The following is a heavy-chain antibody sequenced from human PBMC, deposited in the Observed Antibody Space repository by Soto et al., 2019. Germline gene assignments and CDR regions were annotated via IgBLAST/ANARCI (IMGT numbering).Heavy chain of an antibody. CDR2: ISYDGSNK. CDR3: AKDLYCSSTSCHHYYYYYGMDG. Sequence: QVQLVESGGGVVQPGRSLRLSSAASGFTFSSYGMHWVRQAPGKGLEWVAVISYDGSNKYYADSVKCRFTISRDNSKNTLYLQMNSLRAEDTAVYYCAKDLYCSSTSCHHYYYYYGMDGWGQGSTVTVSS. CDR1: GFTFSSYG. V-gene: IGHV3-30*18. J-gene: IGHJ6*02. D-gene: IGHD2-2*01.